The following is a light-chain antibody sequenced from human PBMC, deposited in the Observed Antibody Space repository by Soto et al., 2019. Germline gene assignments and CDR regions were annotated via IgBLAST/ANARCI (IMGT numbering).Light chain of an antibody. CDR2: AAS. Sequence: DIQLTQSPSFLSASVGDRVTITCRASQGISSYLAWYQQKPGKAPKLLIYAASTLQSGVPSRFIGSGSRTEFTLPISSLQPEDFATYYLQQLNMYPLTFGQGTKVEIK. J-gene: IGKJ1*01. CDR1: QGISSY. V-gene: IGKV1-9*01. CDR3: QQLNMYPLT.